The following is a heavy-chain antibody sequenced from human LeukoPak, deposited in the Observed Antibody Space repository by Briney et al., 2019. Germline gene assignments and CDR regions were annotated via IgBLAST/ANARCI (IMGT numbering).Heavy chain of an antibody. CDR2: ISSSSSYI. Sequence: GGSLRLSCAAPGFSFSSYNMSWVREAPGKALEWVSFISSSSSYIYYVDSVKGRFTISRDNAKNSLYLQMNSLRAEDTAVYYCARAPGYRGFLDYWGQGNLVTVSS. CDR3: ARAPGYRGFLDY. V-gene: IGHV3-21*01. CDR1: GFSFSSYN. D-gene: IGHD5-18*01. J-gene: IGHJ4*02.